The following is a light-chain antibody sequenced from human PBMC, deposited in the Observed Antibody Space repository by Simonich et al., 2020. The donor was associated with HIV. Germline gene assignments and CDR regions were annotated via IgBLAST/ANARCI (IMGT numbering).Light chain of an antibody. CDR3: CSYAGSYTWV. CDR1: SSDVGGYNY. Sequence: QSALTQPASVSWSPGQSITISCTGTSSDVGGYNYVSWYQQHPGKAPKLMIYDVSKRPSGVPDRFSGSKSGNTASLTISGLQAEDEADYYCCSYAGSYTWVFGGGTKLTVL. J-gene: IGLJ3*02. CDR2: DVS. V-gene: IGLV2-11*01.